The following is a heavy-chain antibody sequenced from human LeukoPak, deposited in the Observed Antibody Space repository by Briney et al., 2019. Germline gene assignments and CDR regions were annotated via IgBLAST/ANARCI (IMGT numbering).Heavy chain of an antibody. J-gene: IGHJ6*03. V-gene: IGHV3-23*01. D-gene: IGHD3-10*01. Sequence: GGTLRLSCAASGFTFSNYGMSWVRQSPGKGLEWVSRVSGSGGRTYYADSVKGRFTISRDNSKNTLSLQMNNLRADDTAVYYCARAFRGGQSRYYYYYMDVWGKGTTVTISS. CDR3: ARAFRGGQSRYYYYYMDV. CDR2: VSGSGGRT. CDR1: GFTFSNYG.